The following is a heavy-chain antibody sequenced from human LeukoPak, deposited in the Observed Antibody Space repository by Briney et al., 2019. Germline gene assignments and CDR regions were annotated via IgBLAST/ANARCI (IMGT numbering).Heavy chain of an antibody. Sequence: GGSLRLSCAASGFTFSSYNIHWVRQAPGKGLEWVAFIRYDGSNKYYADSVKGRFTISRDNSKNTLYLQMNSLRAEDTAVYYCAKDGVYYDSSGYLDYWGQGTLVTVSS. V-gene: IGHV3-30*02. CDR2: IRYDGSNK. D-gene: IGHD3-22*01. CDR1: GFTFSSYN. J-gene: IGHJ4*02. CDR3: AKDGVYYDSSGYLDY.